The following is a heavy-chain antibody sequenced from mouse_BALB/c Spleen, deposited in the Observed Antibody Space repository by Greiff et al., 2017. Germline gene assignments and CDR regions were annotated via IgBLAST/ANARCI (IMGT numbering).Heavy chain of an antibody. V-gene: IGHV5-9-4*01. J-gene: IGHJ4*01. CDR1: GFTFSSYA. CDR3: ARGGSGGAMDY. Sequence: EVKLVESGGGLVKPGGSLKLSCAASGFTFSSYAMSWVRQSPEKRLEWVAEISSGGSYTYYPDTVTGRFTISRDNAKNTLYLEMSSLRSEDTAMFSCARGGSGGAMDYWGQGTSVTVSS. D-gene: IGHD1-1*02. CDR2: ISSGGSYT.